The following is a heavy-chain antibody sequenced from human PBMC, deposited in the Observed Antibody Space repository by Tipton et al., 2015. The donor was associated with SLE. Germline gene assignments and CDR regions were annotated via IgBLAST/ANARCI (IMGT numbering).Heavy chain of an antibody. Sequence: TLSLTCAVSGGSISSGGYSWSWIRQPPGKGLEWIGYIYYSGSTNYNPSLKSRVTISVDTSKNQFSLKLSSVTAADTAVYYCARGLRDGYNSPLLDYWGQGTLVTVSS. J-gene: IGHJ4*02. CDR1: GGSISSGGYS. V-gene: IGHV4-61*08. D-gene: IGHD5-24*01. CDR2: IYYSGST. CDR3: ARGLRDGYNSPLLDY.